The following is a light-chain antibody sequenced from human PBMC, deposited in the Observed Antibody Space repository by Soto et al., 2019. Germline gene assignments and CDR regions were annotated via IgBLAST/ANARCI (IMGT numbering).Light chain of an antibody. V-gene: IGKV3-15*01. CDR1: QNVANY. CDR3: QQYNNWPPT. J-gene: IGKJ5*01. Sequence: IVLTQSPATLSLSPWEIDTLSCTASQNVANYLDWYQQKPGQAPRLLIYNVSTTATGIPARFSGSGSGTEFTLTISSLQSEDFAVYYYQQYNNWPPTFGRGTRLEI. CDR2: NVS.